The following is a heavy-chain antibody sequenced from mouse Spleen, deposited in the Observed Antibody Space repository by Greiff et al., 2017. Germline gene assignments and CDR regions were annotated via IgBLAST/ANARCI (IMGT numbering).Heavy chain of an antibody. V-gene: IGHV3-6*02. J-gene: IGHJ1*01. Sequence: EVQLVESGPGLVKPSQSLSLTCSVTGYSITSGYFWNWIRQFPGNKLEWMGFISYDGSNNYNPSLKNRISITRDTSKNQFFLKLNSVTTEDTATYYCARERGRNWYFDVWGAGTTVTVSS. CDR1: GYSITSGYF. D-gene: IGHD3-3*01. CDR3: ARERGRNWYFDV. CDR2: ISYDGSN.